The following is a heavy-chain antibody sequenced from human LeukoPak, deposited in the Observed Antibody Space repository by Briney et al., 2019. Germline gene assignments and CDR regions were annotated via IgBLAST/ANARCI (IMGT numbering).Heavy chain of an antibody. Sequence: GGSLRLSCAASGFTVSSNYMSWVRQAPGKGLEWVSIIYSGGSTFYAESVKGRFTISRDNSKNTLYLQMNGLRAEYTAVYYCARGGSYLSAFDIWGQGTMVTVSS. J-gene: IGHJ3*02. V-gene: IGHV3-53*01. D-gene: IGHD1-26*01. CDR2: IYSGGST. CDR1: GFTVSSNY. CDR3: ARGGSYLSAFDI.